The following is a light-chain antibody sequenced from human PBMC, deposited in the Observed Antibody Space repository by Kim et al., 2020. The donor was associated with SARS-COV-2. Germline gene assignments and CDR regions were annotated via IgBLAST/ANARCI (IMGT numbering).Light chain of an antibody. CDR1: QSVSSNY. V-gene: IGKV3-20*01. Sequence: SPGAGATVSCRASQSVSSNYLAWYQQKPGPAPRLLIHGASSRPTGIPDRFSGSGSGTDFTLTISRLEPGDFAVYYCQQYGGSPLTFGGGTKVDIK. CDR3: QQYGGSPLT. J-gene: IGKJ4*01. CDR2: GAS.